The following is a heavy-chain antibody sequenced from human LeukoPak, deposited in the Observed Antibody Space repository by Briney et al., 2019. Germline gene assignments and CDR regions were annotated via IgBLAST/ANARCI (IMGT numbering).Heavy chain of an antibody. V-gene: IGHV3-21*01. J-gene: IGHJ4*01. CDR3: ATDGRSSGWYGFDY. CDR1: GFTFSCYA. Sequence: GGSLRLSCAASGFTFSCYAMSWVRQAPGKGLEWVSSISSTSSYIYYADSLKGRITISRDNARSTLYLQMNSLRAEDTAVYYCATDGRSSGWYGFDYWGQGILVTVSS. CDR2: ISSTSSYI. D-gene: IGHD6-19*01.